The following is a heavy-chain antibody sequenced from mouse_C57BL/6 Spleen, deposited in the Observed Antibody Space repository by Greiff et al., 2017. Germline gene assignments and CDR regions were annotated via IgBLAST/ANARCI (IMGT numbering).Heavy chain of an antibody. Sequence: EVQLQQSGAELVRPGASVKLSCTASGFNIKDDYMHWVKQRPEQGLEWIGWIDPENGDTEYASKFQGKATITADTSSNTAYLQLSSLTSEDTAVYYCTFYYGSSYPAWFAYWGQGTLVTVSA. J-gene: IGHJ3*01. CDR1: GFNIKDDY. CDR3: TFYYGSSYPAWFAY. CDR2: IDPENGDT. D-gene: IGHD1-1*01. V-gene: IGHV14-4*01.